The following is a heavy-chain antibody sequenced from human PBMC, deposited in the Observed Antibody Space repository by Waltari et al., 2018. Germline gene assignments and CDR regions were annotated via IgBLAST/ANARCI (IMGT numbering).Heavy chain of an antibody. V-gene: IGHV3-7*04. Sequence: EVQLVESGGGLVQPGGSLRLSCAASGFTFSNYWMNWVRQAPGRGLEWVANIKEEGSEKFYVDSVKGRFTISKDNAKKSLYLQMDSLRAEDTAIYYCSRGPNYGSRSDFFDLWGQGVLVTVSS. J-gene: IGHJ4*02. D-gene: IGHD3-10*01. CDR3: SRGPNYGSRSDFFDL. CDR2: IKEEGSEK. CDR1: GFTFSNYW.